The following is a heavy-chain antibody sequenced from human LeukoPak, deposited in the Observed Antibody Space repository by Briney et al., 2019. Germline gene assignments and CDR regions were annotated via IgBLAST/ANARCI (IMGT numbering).Heavy chain of an antibody. CDR1: GFTFSSYS. D-gene: IGHD3-10*01. J-gene: IGHJ6*03. Sequence: PGGSLRLSCAASGFTFSSYSMNWVSQAPGKGLEWVSSISSSSSYIYYADSVKGRFTISRDNAKNSLYLQMNSLRAEDTAVYYCARDRRGSYYNVAYYYYMDVWGKGTTVTVSS. CDR3: ARDRRGSYYNVAYYYYMDV. V-gene: IGHV3-21*01. CDR2: ISSSSSYI.